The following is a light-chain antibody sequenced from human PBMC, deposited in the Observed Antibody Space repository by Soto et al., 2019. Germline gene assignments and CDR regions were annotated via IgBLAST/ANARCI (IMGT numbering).Light chain of an antibody. Sequence: EIVLTQSPGTLSLSPGERATLSCRASQSFSSSYLAWYQQKPGQAPRLLIYGASSRATGIPDRFSGSGSGTNLTLTIIRLETDDFAVYYCQHYGSPPITCGQGTRLAIK. CDR1: QSFSSSY. CDR3: QHYGSPPIT. CDR2: GAS. V-gene: IGKV3-20*01. J-gene: IGKJ5*01.